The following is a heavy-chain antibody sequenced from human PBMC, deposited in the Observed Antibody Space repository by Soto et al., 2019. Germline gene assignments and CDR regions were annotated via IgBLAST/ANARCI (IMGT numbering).Heavy chain of an antibody. D-gene: IGHD3-16*02. J-gene: IGHJ3*02. CDR2: IYWDDDR. V-gene: IGHV2-5*02. CDR3: AHLTLTYGGVIGDDAFDM. CDR1: GFSLSTHGVG. Sequence: QITLKESGPTLVTPAQTLTLTCTFSGFSLSTHGVGVGWIRQPPGKALEWLAVIYWDDDRRYSPSLKTRLTMTKDTSKNLVVLTLTNMDPVDTATYYCAHLTLTYGGVIGDDAFDMWGQGTMVTVSS.